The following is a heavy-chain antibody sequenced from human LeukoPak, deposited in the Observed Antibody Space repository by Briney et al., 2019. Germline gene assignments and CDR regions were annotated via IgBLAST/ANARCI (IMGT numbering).Heavy chain of an antibody. J-gene: IGHJ6*03. D-gene: IGHD3-3*01. V-gene: IGHV4-38-2*01. CDR3: ASTGPGDDFWSGPYYYYYYYMDV. CDR1: GYSISSGYY. Sequence: SETLSLTCAVSGYSISSGYYWGWIRQPPGKGLEWIGSIHHSGSTYYNPSLKSRVTISVDTSKNQFSLKLSSVTAADTAVYYCASTGPGDDFWSGPYYYYYYYMDVWGKGTTVTVSS. CDR2: IHHSGST.